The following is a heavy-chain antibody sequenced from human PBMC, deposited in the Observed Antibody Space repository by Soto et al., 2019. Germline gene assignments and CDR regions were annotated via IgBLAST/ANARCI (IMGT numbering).Heavy chain of an antibody. J-gene: IGHJ4*02. V-gene: IGHV3-33*01. CDR2: IWYDGSNK. D-gene: IGHD3-22*01. CDR1: GFTFSSYG. CDR3: ARDSQTYYYDSSVGY. Sequence: GGSLRLSCAASGFTFSSYGMHWVRQAPGKGLEWVAVIWYDGSNKYYADSVKGRFTISRDNSKNTLYLQMNSLRAEDTAVYYCARDSQTYYYDSSVGYWGQGTLVTVSS.